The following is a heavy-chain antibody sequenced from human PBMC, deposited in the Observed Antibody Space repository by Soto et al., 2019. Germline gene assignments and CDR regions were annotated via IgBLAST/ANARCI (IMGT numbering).Heavy chain of an antibody. CDR2: VTTDKGKT. D-gene: IGHD3-22*01. Sequence: GASVKVSCKTSGYTFTNFGITWVRQAPGQGLEWMGWVTTDKGKTTYAQKFQGRVTMTTDTSTSTAYMELNSLRVEDTAVYYCAKGPDGSGYYHNWFDSWGQGTLVTVSS. V-gene: IGHV1-18*01. CDR1: GYTFTNFG. J-gene: IGHJ5*01. CDR3: AKGPDGSGYYHNWFDS.